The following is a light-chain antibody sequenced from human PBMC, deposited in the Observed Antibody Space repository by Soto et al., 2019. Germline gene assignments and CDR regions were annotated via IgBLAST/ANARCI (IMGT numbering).Light chain of an antibody. J-gene: IGKJ5*01. CDR2: GAS. CDR3: QRYNNWPIT. V-gene: IGKV3-15*01. Sequence: EVVMTQSPDTLSVSPGEAATLSCRTSQSVDSLLAWYQQKPGQAPRLLIYGASTRTTGIPARFSGSGSGTDFTLTINSLQSDDFAVYYCQRYNNWPITFGQGTRLEIK. CDR1: QSVDSL.